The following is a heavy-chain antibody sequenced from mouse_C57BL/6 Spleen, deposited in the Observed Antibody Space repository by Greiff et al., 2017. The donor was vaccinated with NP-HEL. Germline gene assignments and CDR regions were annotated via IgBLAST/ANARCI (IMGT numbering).Heavy chain of an antibody. CDR2: INPNYGGT. CDR1: GYTFTDYN. J-gene: IGHJ1*03. Sequence: VQLQQSGAELVKPGASVKMSCKASGYTFTDYNMDWVKQSHGKSLEWIGDINPNYGGTNYNQKFKGKATLTVDKSSSTAYMELRSLTSEDTAVYYCARRPSRYFDVWGTGTTVTVSS. V-gene: IGHV1-18*01. CDR3: ARRPSRYFDV.